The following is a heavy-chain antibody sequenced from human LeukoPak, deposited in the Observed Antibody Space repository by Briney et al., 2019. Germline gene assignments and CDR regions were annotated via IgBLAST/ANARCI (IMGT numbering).Heavy chain of an antibody. D-gene: IGHD6-19*01. Sequence: ASVKVSCKASGGTFSSYAISWVRQAPGQGLEWMGRIIPIFGTANYAQKFQGRVTITTEESTSTAYMELSSLRSEDTAVYYCARATVSGWSFDYWGQGTLVTVSS. J-gene: IGHJ4*02. CDR3: ARATVSGWSFDY. CDR1: GGTFSSYA. V-gene: IGHV1-69*05. CDR2: IIPIFGTA.